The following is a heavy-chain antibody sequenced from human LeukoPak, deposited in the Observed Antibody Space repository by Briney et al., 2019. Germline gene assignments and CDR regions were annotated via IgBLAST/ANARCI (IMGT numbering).Heavy chain of an antibody. CDR3: MRGRDAYKSNTFDI. J-gene: IGHJ3*02. D-gene: IGHD5-24*01. CDR1: GGTFCSHS. CDR2: IIPIFGTS. Sequence: ASVKVSCKAFGGTFCSHSISWVRQAPGQGLEWMGGIIPIFGTSNYAQKFQGRVTISADESTSTAYMELRSLRSEDTAVYYCMRGRDAYKSNTFDIWGQGTMVTVPS. V-gene: IGHV1-69*13.